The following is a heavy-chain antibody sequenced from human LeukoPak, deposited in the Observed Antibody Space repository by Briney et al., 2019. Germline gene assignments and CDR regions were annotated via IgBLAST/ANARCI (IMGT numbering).Heavy chain of an antibody. V-gene: IGHV3-48*01. Sequence: PGGSLRLSCAASGFTFSSYSMNWVRQAPGKGLEWVSYISSSSSPKYYPDSVKGRFVISGDNARTSLYLQMNSLRADDTDVYYCAKEWAGIEVSEFWGQGTLVTVSS. CDR2: ISSSSSPK. CDR1: GFTFSSYS. J-gene: IGHJ4*02. CDR3: AKEWAGIEVSEF. D-gene: IGHD3-10*01.